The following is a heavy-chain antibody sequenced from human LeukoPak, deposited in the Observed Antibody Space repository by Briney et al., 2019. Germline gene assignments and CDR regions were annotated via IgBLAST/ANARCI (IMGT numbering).Heavy chain of an antibody. CDR2: IYYSGST. J-gene: IGHJ4*02. CDR1: GGSISSHY. CDR3: ARLHSGWYIFDY. Sequence: SETLSLTCTVSGGSISSHYWSWIRQPPGKGLEWIEYIYYSGSTNYNPSLKSRVTISVDTSKNQFSLKLSAVTAADTALYYCARLHSGWYIFDYWGQGTLVTVSS. V-gene: IGHV4-59*11. D-gene: IGHD6-19*01.